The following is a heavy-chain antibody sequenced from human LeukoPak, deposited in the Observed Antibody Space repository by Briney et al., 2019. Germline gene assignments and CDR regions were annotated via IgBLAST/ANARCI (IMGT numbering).Heavy chain of an antibody. CDR3: ASSYGSGTYHYFAY. J-gene: IGHJ4*02. Sequence: SETLSLTCTVSGDSIRSYYWSWIRQPPGQGLEWIGYIYNSGSTNYNPSLKSRVTMSVDTSKNQFSLKLSSVTAADTAVYYCASSYGSGTYHYFAYWGQGTLVTVSS. D-gene: IGHD3-10*01. CDR1: GDSIRSYY. V-gene: IGHV4-59*01. CDR2: IYNSGST.